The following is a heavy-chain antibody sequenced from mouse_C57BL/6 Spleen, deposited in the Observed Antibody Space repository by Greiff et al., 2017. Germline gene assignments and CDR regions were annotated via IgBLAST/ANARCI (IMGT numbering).Heavy chain of an antibody. Sequence: QVQLKQSGAELVRPGASVTLSCKASGYTFTDYEMHWVKQTPVHGLEWIGAIDPETGGTAYNQKFKGKAILTADKSSSTAYMELRSLTSEDSAVYYCTRSGTGTSVDYWGQGTTLTVSS. CDR3: TRSGTGTSVDY. D-gene: IGHD4-1*01. J-gene: IGHJ2*01. CDR1: GYTFTDYE. V-gene: IGHV1-15*01. CDR2: IDPETGGT.